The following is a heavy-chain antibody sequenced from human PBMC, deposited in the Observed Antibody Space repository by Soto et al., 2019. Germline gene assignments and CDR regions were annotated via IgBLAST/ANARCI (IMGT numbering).Heavy chain of an antibody. D-gene: IGHD2-15*01. CDR2: IYYSGST. J-gene: IGHJ3*02. CDR3: ARGVVVAATYSYAFDI. Sequence: PSETLSLTCTVSGGSIGSSSYYWGWIRQPPGKGLEWIGSIYYSGSTYYNPSLKSRVTISVDTSKNQFSLKLSSVTAADTAVYYCARGVVVAATYSYAFDIWGQGTMVTVSS. CDR1: GGSIGSSSYY. V-gene: IGHV4-39*01.